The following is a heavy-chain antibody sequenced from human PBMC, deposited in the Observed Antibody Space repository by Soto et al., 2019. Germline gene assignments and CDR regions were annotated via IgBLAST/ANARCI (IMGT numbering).Heavy chain of an antibody. CDR3: ASRPDFNIFQH. CDR2: IYSSGDT. CDR1: GFTVSSNY. Sequence: GSLRLSCAASGFTVSSNYMSWVRQAPGKGLEWVSVIYSSGDTYYADSVKGRFTNSRDSSENALYLQMNSLRAEDTAVYYCASRPDFNIFQHWGQGTVVTVSS. J-gene: IGHJ1*01. V-gene: IGHV3-66*01.